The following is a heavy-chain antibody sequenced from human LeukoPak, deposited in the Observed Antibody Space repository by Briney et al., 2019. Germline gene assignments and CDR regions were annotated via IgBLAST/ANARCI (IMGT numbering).Heavy chain of an antibody. CDR3: ARDRSGSSAFDY. J-gene: IGHJ4*02. V-gene: IGHV4-34*01. Sequence: PSETLSLTCAVYGGSFSGYYWSWIRQPPGKGLEWIGEINHSGSTNYNPSLKSRVTISVDTSKNQFSLKLSSVTAADTAVYYCARDRSGSSAFDYWGQGTLVTVSS. D-gene: IGHD6-6*01. CDR1: GGSFSGYY. CDR2: INHSGST.